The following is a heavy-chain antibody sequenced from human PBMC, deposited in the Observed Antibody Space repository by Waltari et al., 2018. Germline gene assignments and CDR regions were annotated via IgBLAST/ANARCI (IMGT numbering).Heavy chain of an antibody. V-gene: IGHV3-21*01. Sequence: EPHLVESGGGLVKPGGSLRLSCEASGFMLSAYSMNWVRQAPGKGLEWVSSISASTSYIYYAASVEGRFTISRDNARNSLFLQMNSLRAEDTAVYYCAKDNFGMDVWGQGTTVTVS. CDR1: GFMLSAYS. CDR2: ISASTSYI. CDR3: AKDNFGMDV. D-gene: IGHD3-16*01. J-gene: IGHJ6*02.